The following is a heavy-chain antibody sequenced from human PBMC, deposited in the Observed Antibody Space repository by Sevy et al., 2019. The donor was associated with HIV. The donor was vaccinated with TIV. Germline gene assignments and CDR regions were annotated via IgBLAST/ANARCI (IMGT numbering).Heavy chain of an antibody. CDR2: IYYSGST. D-gene: IGHD2-21*02. Sequence: SETLSLTCTVSGGSISSSSYYWGWIRQPPGKGLEWIGSIYYSGSTYYNPSLKSRVTISVDTSKNQFSLKLSSVTAADTAVYYCARPHVTDAFDIWGHGTMVTVSS. V-gene: IGHV4-39*01. CDR3: ARPHVTDAFDI. J-gene: IGHJ3*02. CDR1: GGSISSSSYY.